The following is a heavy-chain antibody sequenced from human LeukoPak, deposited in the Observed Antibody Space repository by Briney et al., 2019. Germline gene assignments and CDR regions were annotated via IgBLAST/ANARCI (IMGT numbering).Heavy chain of an antibody. CDR3: AVLTYQLLDYYFDY. CDR2: INSDGSST. D-gene: IGHD2-2*01. Sequence: GGSLRLSCAASGFTFSNAWMSWGRQAPGKGLEWVLRINSDGSSTGYADSVKGRFTISRDNAKNTLYLQMNSLRAEDTAVYYCAVLTYQLLDYYFDYWGQGTLVPVSS. CDR1: GFTFSNAW. J-gene: IGHJ4*02. V-gene: IGHV3-74*01.